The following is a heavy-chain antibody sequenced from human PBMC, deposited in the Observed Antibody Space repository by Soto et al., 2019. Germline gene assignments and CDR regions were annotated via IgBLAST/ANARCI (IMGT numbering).Heavy chain of an antibody. Sequence: EVQLLESGGGLVQPGGSLRLSCAASGFTFSSYAMSWVRQAPGKGLERVSAISGSGGSTYYADFVKGRFTISRDNSKNTLYLQMNSLRAEDTAVYYCAKLLDIVVVVAAAFDIWGQGTMVTVSS. CDR3: AKLLDIVVVVAAAFDI. V-gene: IGHV3-23*01. D-gene: IGHD2-15*01. CDR1: GFTFSSYA. J-gene: IGHJ3*02. CDR2: ISGSGGST.